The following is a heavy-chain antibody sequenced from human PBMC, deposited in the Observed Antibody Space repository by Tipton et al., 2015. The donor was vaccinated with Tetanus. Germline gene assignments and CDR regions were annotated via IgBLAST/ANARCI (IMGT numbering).Heavy chain of an antibody. V-gene: IGHV4-59*01. CDR3: ACNGPLLDWFYP. Sequence: TLSLTCTVSGGSISSYYWSWIRQPPGKGLEWIGYIYYSGSTNYNPSLKSRVTISVDTSKNQFSLKLSSVTAADTAVYYCACNGPLLDWFYPWGQGSLVAVSS. CDR1: GGSISSYY. CDR2: IYYSGST. D-gene: IGHD2-15*01. J-gene: IGHJ5*02.